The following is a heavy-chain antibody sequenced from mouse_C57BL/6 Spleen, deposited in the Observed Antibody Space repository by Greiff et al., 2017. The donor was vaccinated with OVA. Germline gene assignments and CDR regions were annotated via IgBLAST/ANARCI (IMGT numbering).Heavy chain of an antibody. V-gene: IGHV1-81*01. CDR1: GYTFTSYG. D-gene: IGHD2-2*01. J-gene: IGHJ4*01. Sequence: VQLQQSGAELARPGDSVKLSCKASGYTFTSYGISWVKQRTGQGLEWIGEIYPRSGNTYYNEKFKGKATLTADKSSSTAYMELRSLTSEDSAVYFCGGYDGNYYAMDYWGQGTSVTVSS. CDR3: GGYDGNYYAMDY. CDR2: IYPRSGNT.